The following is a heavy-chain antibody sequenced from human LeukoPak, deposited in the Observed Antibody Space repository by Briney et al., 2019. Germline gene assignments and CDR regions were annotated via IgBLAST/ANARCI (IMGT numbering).Heavy chain of an antibody. CDR3: ARDAKYYYGSRTYFFFEY. V-gene: IGHV4-39*07. CDR2: INYSGTT. Sequence: SETLSLTCTVSGGSISNTNYYWGWIRQPPGKGLEWIGSINYSGTTNYNPSLKSRVTMSIDTSKNQFSLKLSSITAADTAVYYCARDAKYYYGSRTYFFFEYWGQGTLLTVSS. D-gene: IGHD3-10*01. J-gene: IGHJ4*02. CDR1: GGSISNTNYY.